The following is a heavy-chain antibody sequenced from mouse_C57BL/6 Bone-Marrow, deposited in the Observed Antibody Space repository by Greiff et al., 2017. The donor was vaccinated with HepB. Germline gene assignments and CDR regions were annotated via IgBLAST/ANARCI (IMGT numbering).Heavy chain of an antibody. D-gene: IGHD2-5*01. V-gene: IGHV1-59*01. CDR2: IDPSDSYT. CDR1: GYTFTSYW. CDR3: ARAYYSNHYYAMDY. J-gene: IGHJ4*01. Sequence: QVQLQQPGAELVRPGTSVKLSCKASGYTFTSYWMHWVKQRPGQGLEWIGVIDPSDSYTNYNQKFKGKATLTVDTSSSTAYMQLSSLTSEDSAVYYCARAYYSNHYYAMDYWGQGTSVTVSS.